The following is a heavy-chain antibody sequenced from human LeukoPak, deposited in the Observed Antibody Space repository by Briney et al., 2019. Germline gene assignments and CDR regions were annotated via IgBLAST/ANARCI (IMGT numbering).Heavy chain of an antibody. D-gene: IGHD5-24*01. Sequence: PSETLSLPCTVSGGSLSGYYWRWIRQPPGKGLECIGYIYYSGSTNYNPSLQSRVTISVDTSRNQFSLKLTSVTAADTAVYYRARGDGYNDAFDIWGQGTMVTVSS. J-gene: IGHJ3*02. V-gene: IGHV4-59*08. CDR3: ARGDGYNDAFDI. CDR1: GGSLSGYY. CDR2: IYYSGST.